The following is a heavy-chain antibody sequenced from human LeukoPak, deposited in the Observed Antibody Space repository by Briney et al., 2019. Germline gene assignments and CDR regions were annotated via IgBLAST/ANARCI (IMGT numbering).Heavy chain of an antibody. J-gene: IGHJ3*02. V-gene: IGHV3-30*02. CDR3: AKDYGGDIDAFDI. Sequence: GGSLRLSCAASGFTFSSYGMHWVRQAPGKGLEWVAVIWYDGSNKYYADSVKGRFTISRDNSKNTLYLQMNSLRAEDTAVYYCAKDYGGDIDAFDIWGQGTMVTVSS. CDR2: IWYDGSNK. CDR1: GFTFSSYG. D-gene: IGHD4-17*01.